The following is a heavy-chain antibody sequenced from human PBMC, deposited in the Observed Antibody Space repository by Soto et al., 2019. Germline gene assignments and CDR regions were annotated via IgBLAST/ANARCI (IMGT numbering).Heavy chain of an antibody. V-gene: IGHV3-30-3*01. CDR2: ISYDGSNK. CDR3: ARGDREDIAVVVGVRPGEYGVDV. Sequence: QVQLVESGGGVVQPGRSLRLSCAASGFTFRNYAMHWVRQAPGKGLECVAVISYDGSNKLYREYVKGRFTISRDNSKNTLYLQINSLRYEDTAVYYCARGDREDIAVVVGVRPGEYGVDVWGQGTTVTVSS. D-gene: IGHD2-15*01. CDR1: GFTFRNYA. J-gene: IGHJ6*02.